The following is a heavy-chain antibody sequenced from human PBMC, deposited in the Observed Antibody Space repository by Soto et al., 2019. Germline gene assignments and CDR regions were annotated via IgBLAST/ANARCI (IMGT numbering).Heavy chain of an antibody. CDR3: FITIFGVVPGAFDI. J-gene: IGHJ3*02. CDR1: GYTFTSYG. CDR2: ISAYNGNT. D-gene: IGHD3-3*01. V-gene: IGHV1-18*01. Sequence: ASVKVSCKASGYTFTSYGISCVRQAPGQGLEWMGWISAYNGNTNYAQKLQGRVTMTTDTSTSTAYMELRSLRSDDTAVYYCFITIFGVVPGAFDIWGQGTMVTVSS.